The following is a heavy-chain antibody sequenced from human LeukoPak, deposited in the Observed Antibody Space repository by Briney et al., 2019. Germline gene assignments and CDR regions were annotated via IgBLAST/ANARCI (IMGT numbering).Heavy chain of an antibody. CDR2: IYHSGST. Sequence: SETLSLTCAVSGGSISSSDWWSWVRQPPGKGLEWSGEIYHSGSTNYDPSLKSRVTISVDKSKNQFSLKLSSVTAADTAVYYCARRGGHNYDNILPIDYWGQGTLVTVSS. D-gene: IGHD3-9*01. CDR1: GGSISSSDW. V-gene: IGHV4-4*02. J-gene: IGHJ4*02. CDR3: ARRGGHNYDNILPIDY.